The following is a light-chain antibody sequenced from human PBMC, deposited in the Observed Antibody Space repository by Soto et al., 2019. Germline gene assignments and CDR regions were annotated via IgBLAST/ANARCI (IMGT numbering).Light chain of an antibody. V-gene: IGKV1-27*01. CDR3: QKFNTAPLT. CDR1: QDISVY. J-gene: IGKJ5*01. Sequence: DIPMTQSPSSLSASVGDRVTITCRASQDISVYLAWYQQKPGKVPKLLIYSASTLQSGVPSRFSGSGSGTDFTLTTSSLQPVDVATYFCQKFNTAPLTFGQGTRLEIK. CDR2: SAS.